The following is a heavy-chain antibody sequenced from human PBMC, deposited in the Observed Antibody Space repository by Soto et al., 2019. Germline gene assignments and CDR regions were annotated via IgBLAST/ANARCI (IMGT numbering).Heavy chain of an antibody. CDR2: IIPIFGTA. J-gene: IGHJ5*02. V-gene: IGHV1-69*06. CDR3: ARGGLYYDFWRGSKNWFDP. Sequence: ASVKVSCKASGGTFSSYAISWVRQAPGQGLEWMGGIIPIFGTANYAQKFQGRVTITADKATSTAYMELSSLRSEDTAVYYCARGGLYYDFWRGSKNWFDPWGQGTLVTVSS. D-gene: IGHD3-3*01. CDR1: GGTFSSYA.